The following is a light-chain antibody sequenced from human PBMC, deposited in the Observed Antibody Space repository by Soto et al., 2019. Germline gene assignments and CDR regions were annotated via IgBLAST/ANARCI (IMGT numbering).Light chain of an antibody. CDR2: AAS. V-gene: IGKV1-39*01. Sequence: DIQMTQSPSSLSASVGDRVTITCRARQSISSYINWYQQKPGKAPKLLIYAASSFQSGVPSRFSGSGSGTDFTLTISSLQAEDFATYYFQQSYRTPYTFGQGTKLVIK. CDR1: QSISSY. CDR3: QQSYRTPYT. J-gene: IGKJ2*01.